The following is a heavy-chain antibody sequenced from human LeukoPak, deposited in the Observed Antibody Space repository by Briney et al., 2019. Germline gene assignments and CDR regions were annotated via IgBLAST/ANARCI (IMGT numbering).Heavy chain of an antibody. V-gene: IGHV1-8*02. J-gene: IGHJ6*03. CDR2: MNPNSGNT. D-gene: IGHD2-15*01. Sequence: ASVKVSCKASGYTFTSYGISWVRQAPGQGLEWMGWMNPNSGNTGYAQKFQGRVTMTRNTSISTAYMELSSLRSEDTAVYYCARGMGYCSGGSCYLSLFYYYYYYMDVWGKGTTVTISS. CDR1: GYTFTSYG. CDR3: ARGMGYCSGGSCYLSLFYYYYYYMDV.